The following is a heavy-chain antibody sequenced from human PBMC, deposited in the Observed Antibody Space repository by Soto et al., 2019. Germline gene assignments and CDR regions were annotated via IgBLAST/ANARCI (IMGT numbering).Heavy chain of an antibody. CDR1: GGSFSGYY. CDR3: ARCVSIVVVPAAANYFDY. J-gene: IGHJ4*02. Sequence: PSETLSLTCAVYGGSFSGYYWSWIRQPPGKGLEWIGEINHSGSTNYNPSLKSRVTISVDTSKNQFSLKLSSVTAADTAVYYCARCVSIVVVPAAANYFDYWGQGTLVTVSS. CDR2: INHSGST. V-gene: IGHV4-34*01. D-gene: IGHD2-2*01.